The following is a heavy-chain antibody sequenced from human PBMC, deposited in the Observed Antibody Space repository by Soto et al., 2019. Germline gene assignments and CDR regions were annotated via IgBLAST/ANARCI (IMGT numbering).Heavy chain of an antibody. V-gene: IGHV3-33*01. CDR1: GFTFSSYG. Sequence: QVQLVESGGGVVQPGRSLRLSYAASGFTFSSYGMHWVRQAPGKGLEWVAVIWYDGSNKYYADSVKGRFTISRDNAKNTLDLQMNSLRVEDTAVYYCARWGPERGLNWGQGTLVTVSS. CDR3: ARWGPERGLN. D-gene: IGHD7-27*01. J-gene: IGHJ4*02. CDR2: IWYDGSNK.